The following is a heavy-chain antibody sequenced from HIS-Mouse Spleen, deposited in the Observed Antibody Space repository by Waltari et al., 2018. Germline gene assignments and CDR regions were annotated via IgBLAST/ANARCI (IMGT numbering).Heavy chain of an antibody. J-gene: IGHJ2*01. D-gene: IGHD6-13*01. CDR3: AREIPYSSSWYDWYFDL. CDR2: IYYSGSN. Sequence: QLQLQESGPGLVKPSETLSLTCTVSGGSISSSSYYWGWIRQPPGKGLEWIGSIYYSGSNYYNPSLKSRGTISVDTAKNQFSLKRSSVTAADTAVYYCAREIPYSSSWYDWYFDLWGRGTLVTVSS. CDR1: GGSISSSSYY. V-gene: IGHV4-39*07.